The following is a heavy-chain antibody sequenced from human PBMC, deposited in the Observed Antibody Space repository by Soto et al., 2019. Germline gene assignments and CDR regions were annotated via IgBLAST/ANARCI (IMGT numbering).Heavy chain of an antibody. CDR2: IFPVLGLA. CDR1: GGTFSTYS. J-gene: IGHJ3*02. D-gene: IGHD2-15*01. V-gene: IGHV1-69*02. CDR3: AKEAYCSAGSCLDDAFDI. Sequence: QVQLVQSGAEVKKPGSSVKVSCKASGGTFSTYSITWVRQAPGQGPEWMGRIFPVLGLANYAQKFHGRVTITADKSTSTAYMELSSLRSEDTAVYYCAKEAYCSAGSCLDDAFDIWGQGTMVTVSS.